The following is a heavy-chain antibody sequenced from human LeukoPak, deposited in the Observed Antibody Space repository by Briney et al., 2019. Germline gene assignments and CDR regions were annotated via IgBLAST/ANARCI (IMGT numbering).Heavy chain of an antibody. CDR1: GFTFSSYA. J-gene: IGHJ4*02. V-gene: IGHV3-30-3*01. Sequence: GGSLRLSCAASGFTFSSYAMHWVRQAPGKGLEWVAVISYDGSNKYYADSVKGRFTISRDNSKNTLYLQMNSLRAEDTAVYYCARFKSLRYFDYWGQGTLVTVSS. CDR2: ISYDGSNK. CDR3: ARFKSLRYFDY. D-gene: IGHD3-9*01.